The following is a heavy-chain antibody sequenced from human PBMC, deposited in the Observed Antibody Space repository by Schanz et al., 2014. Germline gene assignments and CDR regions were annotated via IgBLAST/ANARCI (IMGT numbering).Heavy chain of an antibody. V-gene: IGHV4-34*01. Sequence: QVQLQQWGAGLLKPSETLSLTCAVYGGSFSGYYWTWIRQPPGKGLEWIGEIHHSGSTNYNPSLKSRFTISRAPSKNQFSLKLSSVPAADTAVYYCARGEWSTSQFDYWGHGTLVTVSS. CDR2: IHHSGST. CDR3: ARGEWSTSQFDY. J-gene: IGHJ4*01. CDR1: GGSFSGYY. D-gene: IGHD2-2*01.